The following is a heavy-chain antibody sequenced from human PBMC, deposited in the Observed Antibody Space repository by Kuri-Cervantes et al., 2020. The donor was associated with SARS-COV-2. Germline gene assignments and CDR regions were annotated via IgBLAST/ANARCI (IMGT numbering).Heavy chain of an antibody. D-gene: IGHD3-10*01. Sequence: SETLSLTCTVSGGSISSSSYYWGWIRQPPGKGLEWIGYIYYSGSTNYNPSLKSRVTISIDTSKNHFSLKLSSVTTADTAVYYCARKRSWFGDPTGTFDIWGQGTMVTVSS. J-gene: IGHJ3*02. CDR2: IYYSGST. V-gene: IGHV4-61*03. CDR3: ARKRSWFGDPTGTFDI. CDR1: GGSISSSSYY.